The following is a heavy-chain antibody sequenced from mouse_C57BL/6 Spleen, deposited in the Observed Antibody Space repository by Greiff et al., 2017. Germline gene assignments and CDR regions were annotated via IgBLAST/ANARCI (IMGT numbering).Heavy chain of an antibody. CDR2: INPSTGGT. Sequence: VQLQQSGPELVKPGASVKISCKASGYSFTGYYMNWVKQSPEKSLEWIGEINPSTGGTTYNQKFKAKATLTADKSSSTAYMQLNSLTSEDSAVXYCAKKYYYGSSPPIAYWGQGTLVTVSA. CDR1: GYSFTGYY. CDR3: AKKYYYGSSPPIAY. J-gene: IGHJ3*01. V-gene: IGHV1-42*01. D-gene: IGHD1-1*01.